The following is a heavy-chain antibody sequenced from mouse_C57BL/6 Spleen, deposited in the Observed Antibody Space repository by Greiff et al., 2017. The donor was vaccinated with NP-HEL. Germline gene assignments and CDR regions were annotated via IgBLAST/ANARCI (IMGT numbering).Heavy chain of an antibody. V-gene: IGHV1-64*01. J-gene: IGHJ2*01. CDR3: APYSKGYFDY. CDR1: GYTFTSYW. Sequence: QVQLQQPGAELVKPGASVKLSCKASGYTFTSYWMHWVKQRPGQGLEWIGMIHPNSGSTNYNEKFKSKATLTVDKSSSPAYMQLSSLTSEDSAVYYCAPYSKGYFDYWGQGTTLTVSS. D-gene: IGHD2-5*01. CDR2: IHPNSGST.